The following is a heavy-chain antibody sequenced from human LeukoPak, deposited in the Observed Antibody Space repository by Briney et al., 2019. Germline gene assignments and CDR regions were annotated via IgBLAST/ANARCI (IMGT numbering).Heavy chain of an antibody. CDR3: ARYGNRNWFDP. D-gene: IGHD1-14*01. CDR1: GFTFSSYE. V-gene: IGHV3-48*03. Sequence: PGGSLRLSCAASGFTFSSYEMNWVRQASGKGLEWVSYISSSGSTIYYADSVKGRFTISRDNAKNSLYLQMNSLRAEDTAVYYCARYGNRNWFDPWGQGTLVTVSS. CDR2: ISSSGSTI. J-gene: IGHJ5*02.